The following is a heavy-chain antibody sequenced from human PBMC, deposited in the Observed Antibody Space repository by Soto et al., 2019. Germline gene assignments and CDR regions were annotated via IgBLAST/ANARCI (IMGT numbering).Heavy chain of an antibody. CDR3: ARGPTDYYDKSGDYCLDY. CDR2: ISTYNGNT. V-gene: IGHV1-18*01. Sequence: QVQLVQSGAEVKKPGASVMVSCKGSGYSFITYGMSWVRQAPGQGLEWVGWISTYNGNTKYVESLQGRVTMTTDTTTSTAYMELRSLRSDDTAVYCCARGPTDYYDKSGDYCLDYWGQGTLVTVSP. J-gene: IGHJ4*02. D-gene: IGHD3-22*01. CDR1: GYSFITYG.